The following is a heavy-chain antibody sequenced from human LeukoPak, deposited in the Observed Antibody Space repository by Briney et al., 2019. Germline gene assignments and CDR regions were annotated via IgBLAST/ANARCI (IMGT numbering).Heavy chain of an antibody. D-gene: IGHD3-22*01. CDR3: ARAPSEIGGYYPEYFRH. CDR1: GFTFSSFW. Sequence: GGSLRLSCAASGFTFSSFWMHWVRQAPGKGLVWVSRIKSDGSTNYADSVKGRFTISRDNAKNTVSLQMDSPRVEDTGVYYCARAPSEIGGYYPEYFRHWGQGTLVTVSS. V-gene: IGHV3-74*01. CDR2: IKSDGST. J-gene: IGHJ1*01.